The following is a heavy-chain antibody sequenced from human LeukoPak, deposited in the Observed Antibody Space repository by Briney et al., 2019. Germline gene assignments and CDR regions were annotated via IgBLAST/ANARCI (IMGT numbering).Heavy chain of an antibody. CDR3: ARELPAGSTDY. V-gene: IGHV3-64*02. CDR1: GFILSHYS. J-gene: IGHJ4*02. D-gene: IGHD2-2*01. Sequence: QSGGSLRLSCKAPGFILSHYSMHWVRQAPGKELEYVSVISGDGTATYYTDSVKGRFIISRDNSKSTLYLQMGSLRDDDSALYYCARELPAGSTDYWGQGTLVSVSS. CDR2: ISGDGTAT.